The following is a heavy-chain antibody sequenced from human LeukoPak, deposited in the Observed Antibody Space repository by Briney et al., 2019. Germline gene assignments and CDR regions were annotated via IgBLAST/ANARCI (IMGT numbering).Heavy chain of an antibody. D-gene: IGHD3-3*01. CDR3: ARGRVARAARFDY. CDR2: MYHSGST. J-gene: IGHJ4*02. CDR1: GYSISSGYY. V-gene: IGHV4-38-2*02. Sequence: WETLSLTCTVSGYSISSGYYWGWLRQPPGKGLEWIGSMYHSGSTYYNPSLKRRVTISVDTSKNQVSLELSSVTAAPTAVYYCARGRVARAARFDYWGQGTLVTVSS.